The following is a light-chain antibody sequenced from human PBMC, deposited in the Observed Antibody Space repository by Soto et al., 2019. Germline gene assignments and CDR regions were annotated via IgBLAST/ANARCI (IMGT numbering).Light chain of an antibody. J-gene: IGKJ1*01. Sequence: DIVMTQSPDSLAVSLGERATINCKSSQSVLYSSNTKNYLAWYQQKPGQPPKLLIYWASTRESGVPDRFSGSGSATDFTLTISSLQAEDVAVYYCQQYYRPWTFGQGTKVEIK. V-gene: IGKV4-1*01. CDR2: WAS. CDR3: QQYYRPWT. CDR1: QSVLYSSNTKNY.